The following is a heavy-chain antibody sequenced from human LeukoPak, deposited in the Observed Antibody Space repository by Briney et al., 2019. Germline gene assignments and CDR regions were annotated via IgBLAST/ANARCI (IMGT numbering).Heavy chain of an antibody. CDR2: INHSGST. V-gene: IGHV4-34*01. CDR3: ARGRGVVPAAILGSYYYGMDV. J-gene: IGHJ6*02. Sequence: SETLSLTCAVYGGSFSGYYWSWIRQPPGKGLEWIGEINHSGSTNYNPSLKSRVTISVDTSKNQFSLKLSSVTAADTAVYYCARGRGVVPAAILGSYYYGMDVWGQGTTVTVSS. CDR1: GGSFSGYY. D-gene: IGHD2-2*01.